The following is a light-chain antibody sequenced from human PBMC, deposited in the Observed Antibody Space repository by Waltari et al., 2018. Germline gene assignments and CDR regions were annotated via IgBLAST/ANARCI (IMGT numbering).Light chain of an antibody. CDR2: GAS. CDR3: QQYNNWPRT. CDR1: QSVSSD. Sequence: EIVMTQSPGTLYVSPGERATLSCRASQSVSSDLAWYQQNPGQAPRPVIYGASTRATGIPARFSGSGSGTEFTLTISSLQSEDFAVYYCQQYNNWPRTFGQGTKVEIK. J-gene: IGKJ1*01. V-gene: IGKV3-15*01.